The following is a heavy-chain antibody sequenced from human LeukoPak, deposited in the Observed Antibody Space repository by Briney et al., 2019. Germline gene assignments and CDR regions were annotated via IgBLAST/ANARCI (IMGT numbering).Heavy chain of an antibody. CDR3: ASSSSGWYYYYGLDV. Sequence: PGGSLRLSCAASGFTFSNYAMNWVRQAPGKGLEWVSAISGSGGSTYYADSVKGRFTISRDNSKNTLFLQMNSLRAEDTAVYYCASSSSGWYYYYGLDVWGQGTTVTVSS. V-gene: IGHV3-23*01. J-gene: IGHJ6*02. CDR1: GFTFSNYA. CDR2: ISGSGGST. D-gene: IGHD6-19*01.